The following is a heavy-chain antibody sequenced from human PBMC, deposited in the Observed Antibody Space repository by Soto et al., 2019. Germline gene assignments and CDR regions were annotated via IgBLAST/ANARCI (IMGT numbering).Heavy chain of an antibody. Sequence: PSETLSLTCTVSGGSISSYYWSWIRQPPGKGLEWIGYIYYSGSTNYNPSLKSRVTISVDTSKNQFSLKLSSVTAADTAVYYCARDTYGSRDGMDVRGQGTTVTVSS. V-gene: IGHV4-59*01. D-gene: IGHD3-10*01. J-gene: IGHJ6*02. CDR1: GGSISSYY. CDR3: ARDTYGSRDGMDV. CDR2: IYYSGST.